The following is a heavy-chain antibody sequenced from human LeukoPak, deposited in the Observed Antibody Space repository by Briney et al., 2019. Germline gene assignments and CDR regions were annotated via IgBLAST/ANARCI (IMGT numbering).Heavy chain of an antibody. Sequence: PSEPLSLTCAVYGGSFSGYYWSWIRQPPGKGLEWIGEINHSGSTNYNPSLKSRVTISVDTSKNQFSLKLSSVTAADTAVYYCALGIVVVPAARNYYYYYGMDVWGQGTTVTVSS. CDR2: INHSGST. CDR1: GGSFSGYY. D-gene: IGHD2-2*01. J-gene: IGHJ6*02. V-gene: IGHV4-34*01. CDR3: ALGIVVVPAARNYYYYYGMDV.